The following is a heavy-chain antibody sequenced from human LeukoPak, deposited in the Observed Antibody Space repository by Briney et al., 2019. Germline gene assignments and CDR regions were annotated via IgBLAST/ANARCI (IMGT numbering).Heavy chain of an antibody. Sequence: SETLSLTCTVSGGSISSGDYYWSWIRQPPGKGLEWIGYIYYSGSTYYNPSLKSRVTISVDTSKNQFSLKLSSVTAADTAVYYCARNPRADILTGYSPYYFDYWGQGTLVTVSS. CDR2: IYYSGST. V-gene: IGHV4-30-4*01. CDR1: GGSISSGDYY. D-gene: IGHD3-9*01. CDR3: ARNPRADILTGYSPYYFDY. J-gene: IGHJ4*02.